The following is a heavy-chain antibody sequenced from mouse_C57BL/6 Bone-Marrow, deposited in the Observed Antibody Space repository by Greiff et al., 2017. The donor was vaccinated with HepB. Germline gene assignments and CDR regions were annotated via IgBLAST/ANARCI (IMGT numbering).Heavy chain of an antibody. D-gene: IGHD2-5*01. CDR2: FYPGSGSI. Sequence: QVQLQQSGAELVKPGASVKLSCKASGYTFTEFTIHWVKQRSGQGLEWIGWFYPGSGSIKYNEKFKDKATLTADKSSSTVYMELSRLTSEDSAVYFWARHEGPYSNYVCWYFDVWGTGTTVTVAS. CDR1: GYTFTEFT. V-gene: IGHV1-62-2*01. CDR3: ARHEGPYSNYVCWYFDV. J-gene: IGHJ1*03.